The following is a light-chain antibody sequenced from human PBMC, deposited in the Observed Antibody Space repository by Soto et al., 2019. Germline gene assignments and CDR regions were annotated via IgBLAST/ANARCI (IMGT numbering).Light chain of an antibody. CDR2: AAS. Sequence: DVPMTQSPSSLSASVGDRVTITSRASQSISSYLNWYQQKPGKAPTLLIYAASSLQSGVPSRFSGSGSGTDFTRTISSLQPEDFATYYCQQSYSTPYTFGQGTKLESK. CDR3: QQSYSTPYT. CDR1: QSISSY. V-gene: IGKV1-39*01. J-gene: IGKJ2*01.